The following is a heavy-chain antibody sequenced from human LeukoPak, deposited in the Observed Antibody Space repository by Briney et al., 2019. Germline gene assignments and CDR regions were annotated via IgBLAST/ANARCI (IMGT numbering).Heavy chain of an antibody. CDR3: ATLRPPDIVVVPAAISAPPNWFDP. V-gene: IGHV1-69-2*01. Sequence: GASVKVSCKASGYIFTDNYIHWVQQAPGKGLEWMGRVDPEDGETIYAEKFQGRVTITADTSTDTAYMELSSLRSEDTTVYYCATLRPPDIVVVPAAISAPPNWFDPWGQGTLVTVSS. J-gene: IGHJ5*02. D-gene: IGHD2-2*01. CDR2: VDPEDGET. CDR1: GYIFTDNY.